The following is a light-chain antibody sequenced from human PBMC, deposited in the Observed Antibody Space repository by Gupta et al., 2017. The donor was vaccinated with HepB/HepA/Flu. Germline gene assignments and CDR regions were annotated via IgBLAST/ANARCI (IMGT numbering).Light chain of an antibody. CDR2: STN. V-gene: IGLV8-61*01. J-gene: IGLJ3*02. Sequence: QTVVTQEPSFSVSPGGTVTLTCGLSSGSVSTSYYPSWYQQTPGQAPRTLIYSTNTRSSGVPDRFSGSILGNKAALTITGAQADDESDYYCVLYMGSGISGFSGGTKLTVL. CDR1: SGSVSTSYY. CDR3: VLYMGSGISG.